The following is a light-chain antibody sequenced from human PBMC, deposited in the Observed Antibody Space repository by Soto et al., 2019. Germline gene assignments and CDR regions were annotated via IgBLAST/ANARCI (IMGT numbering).Light chain of an antibody. V-gene: IGLV2-14*01. Sequence: QSVLTQPASVSGSPGQSITISCTGTSSDVGGYNYVSWYQQVPGKAPKLMIYDVTNRPSGVSHRFSGSKSGNTASLTISGLQAEDEAYYYCRSSTGSSIVVFGGGTQLTVL. CDR1: SSDVGGYNY. J-gene: IGLJ2*01. CDR2: DVT. CDR3: RSSTGSSIVV.